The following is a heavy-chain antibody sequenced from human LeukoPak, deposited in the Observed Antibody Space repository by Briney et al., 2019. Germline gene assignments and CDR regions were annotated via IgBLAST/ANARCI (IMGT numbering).Heavy chain of an antibody. J-gene: IGHJ6*04. CDR1: GFSFERHS. CDR2: IATGTGSVSTFT. V-gene: IGHV3-21*01. D-gene: IGHD6-13*01. Sequence: GGSLRLSCVASGFSFERHSMNWVRQVPGRGLEWVSSIATGTGSVSTFTFYADSVKGRFTISRDNAKNSLYLQMNSLRAEDTAVYYCARTLERAALDVWGKGTTVTVSS. CDR3: ARTLERAALDV.